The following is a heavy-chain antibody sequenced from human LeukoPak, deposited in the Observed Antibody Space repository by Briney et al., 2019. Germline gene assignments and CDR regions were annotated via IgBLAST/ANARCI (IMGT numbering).Heavy chain of an antibody. D-gene: IGHD4-17*01. J-gene: IGHJ4*02. V-gene: IGHV3-23*01. Sequence: RGSPRLSCAASGFTFSNYSMSWVCQAPGKGLEWVSTISGTGGTTYYADSVKGRFTISRDNSKNTLFLQFNSLRADDTAVYYCAKGRGTTVTAAANYWGQGTLVTVSS. CDR3: AKGRGTTVTAAANY. CDR2: ISGTGGTT. CDR1: GFTFSNYS.